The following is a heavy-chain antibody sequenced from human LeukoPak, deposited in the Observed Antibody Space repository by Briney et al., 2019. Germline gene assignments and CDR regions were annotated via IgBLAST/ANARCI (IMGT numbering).Heavy chain of an antibody. V-gene: IGHV3-9*01. D-gene: IGHD6-13*01. CDR3: AKDGYSNSKIRRYYYYYYYMDV. J-gene: IGHJ6*03. CDR1: GFTFDDYA. Sequence: GGSLRLSCAASGFTFDDYAMHWVRQAPGKGLEWGSGISRNSGSIGYADSVKGRFAISRDNAKNSLYLQMNSLRAEDTALYYCAKDGYSNSKIRRYYYYYYYMDVWGKGTTVTVSS. CDR2: ISRNSGSI.